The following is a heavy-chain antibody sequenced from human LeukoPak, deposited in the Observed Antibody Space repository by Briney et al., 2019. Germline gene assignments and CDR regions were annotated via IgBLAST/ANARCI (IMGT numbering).Heavy chain of an antibody. CDR1: GYTFTSYD. J-gene: IGHJ3*02. CDR3: ARGPFGGDAFDI. V-gene: IGHV1-8*01. D-gene: IGHD3-10*01. CDR2: MNPNSGNT. Sequence: ASVKVSCKASGYTFTSYDINWVRQATGQGLEWMGWMNPNSGNTGCAQKLQGRVTMTRNTSISTAYMELSSLRSEDTAVYYCARGPFGGDAFDIWGQGTMVTVSS.